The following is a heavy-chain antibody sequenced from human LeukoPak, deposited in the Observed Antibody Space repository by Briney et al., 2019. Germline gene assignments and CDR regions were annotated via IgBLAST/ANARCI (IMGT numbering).Heavy chain of an antibody. Sequence: ASVKVSCKASGYTFSSYDINWVRQATGQGLEWMGWMNPNSGNTGYAQKFQGRVTITRNTSISTAYMELSSLRSEDTAVYYCARGIVVVTPTGTHPGGIDLWGRGTLVTVSS. CDR1: GYTFSSYD. CDR2: MNPNSGNT. D-gene: IGHD3-22*01. V-gene: IGHV1-8*03. CDR3: ARGIVVVTPTGTHPGGIDL. J-gene: IGHJ2*01.